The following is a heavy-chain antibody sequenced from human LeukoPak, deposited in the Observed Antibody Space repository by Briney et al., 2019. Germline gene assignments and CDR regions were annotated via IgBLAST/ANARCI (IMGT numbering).Heavy chain of an antibody. Sequence: GGSLRLSCAASGFTFSSYEMNWVRQAPGKGLEWVSYISSSGSTIYYADSVKGRFTISRDNAKNSLYLQMNSLRAEDTAVYYCARAGSGWSIDYWGQGTLVTVSS. J-gene: IGHJ4*02. V-gene: IGHV3-48*03. CDR3: ARAGSGWSIDY. D-gene: IGHD6-19*01. CDR2: ISSSGSTI. CDR1: GFTFSSYE.